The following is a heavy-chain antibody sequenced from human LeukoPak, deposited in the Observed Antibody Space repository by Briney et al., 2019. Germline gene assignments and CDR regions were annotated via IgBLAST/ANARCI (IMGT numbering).Heavy chain of an antibody. CDR3: ARVFTVAYYFDY. CDR1: GFTVSSNY. Sequence: GGSLRLSCAASGFTVSSNYMSWVRQAPGKGLEWVSVIYSGGSTYYADSVKGRFTISRDNSKNTLYLQMNSLRAEDTAVYYCARVFTVAYYFDYWGQGTLVTVSS. D-gene: IGHD4-23*01. V-gene: IGHV3-53*01. CDR2: IYSGGST. J-gene: IGHJ4*02.